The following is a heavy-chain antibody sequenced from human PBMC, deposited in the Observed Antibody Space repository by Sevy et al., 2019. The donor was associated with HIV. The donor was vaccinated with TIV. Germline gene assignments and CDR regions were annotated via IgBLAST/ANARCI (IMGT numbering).Heavy chain of an antibody. D-gene: IGHD3-3*01. J-gene: IGHJ6*02. CDR1: GFTFSDYY. Sequence: GGSLRLSCAASGFTFSDYYMSWIRQAPGKGLEWVSCISSSGSTIYYADSVKGRFTISRDNAKNSLYLQMNSLRAEDTAVYYCARDRKPYDFWSGYYTYYYYYGMDVWGQGTTVTVSS. CDR2: ISSSGSTI. V-gene: IGHV3-11*01. CDR3: ARDRKPYDFWSGYYTYYYYYGMDV.